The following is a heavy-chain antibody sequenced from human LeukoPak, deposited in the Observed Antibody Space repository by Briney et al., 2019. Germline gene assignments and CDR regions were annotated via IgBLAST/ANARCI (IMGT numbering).Heavy chain of an antibody. CDR1: GYTFTSYG. V-gene: IGHV1-18*01. CDR3: AREYRHQPD. D-gene: IGHD5-12*01. Sequence: ASVKVSCKASGYTFTSYGISWVRQAPGQGLEWVGWISAYNGNTNYAQKLQGRVTMTTDTSTSTAYMELSSLRSEDTAIYYCAREYRHQPDWGQGTLVTVSS. CDR2: ISAYNGNT. J-gene: IGHJ4*02.